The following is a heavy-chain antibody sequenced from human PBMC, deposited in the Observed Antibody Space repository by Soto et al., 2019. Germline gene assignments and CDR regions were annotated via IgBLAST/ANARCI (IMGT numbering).Heavy chain of an antibody. D-gene: IGHD4-17*01. CDR2: ISSSSSYI. V-gene: IGHV3-21*01. Sequence: EVQLVESGGGLVKPGGSLRLSCAASGFTFSSYSMNWVRQAPGKGLEWVSSISSSSSYIYYADSVKGRFTISRDNAKNSLYLQMNILRAEDTAVYYCARSGSTVTSDVDYWGQGTLVTVSS. CDR3: ARSGSTVTSDVDY. J-gene: IGHJ4*02. CDR1: GFTFSSYS.